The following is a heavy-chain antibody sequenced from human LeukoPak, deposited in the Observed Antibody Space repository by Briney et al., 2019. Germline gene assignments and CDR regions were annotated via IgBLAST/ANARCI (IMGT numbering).Heavy chain of an antibody. V-gene: IGHV4-59*11. J-gene: IGHJ6*03. CDR1: GGSISNHY. CDR3: ARGRGISVIRGVVHYFYMDV. D-gene: IGHD3-10*01. CDR2: MYYSGTT. Sequence: PSETLSLTCTVSGGSISNHYWSWVRQPPGKGLEWIGYMYYSGTTNYKPSLKSRVTISVDTSKNQFSLKLSSVTAADTAVYYCARGRGISVIRGVVHYFYMDVWGKGTTVTISS.